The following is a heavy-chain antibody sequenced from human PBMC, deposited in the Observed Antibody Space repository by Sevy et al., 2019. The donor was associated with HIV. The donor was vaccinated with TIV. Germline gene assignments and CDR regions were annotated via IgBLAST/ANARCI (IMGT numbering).Heavy chain of an antibody. J-gene: IGHJ4*02. Sequence: GGSLRLSCAASGFTFSNAWMSWVRQAPGKGLEWVGRIKSKTDGGTTDYAAPVKGRFTISRDDSKNTLYLQMNSLKTEDTAVYYCTTVPYCGSGSPTLEYWGQGTLVTVSS. CDR3: TTVPYCGSGSPTLEY. CDR2: IKSKTDGGTT. D-gene: IGHD3-10*01. CDR1: GFTFSNAW. V-gene: IGHV3-15*01.